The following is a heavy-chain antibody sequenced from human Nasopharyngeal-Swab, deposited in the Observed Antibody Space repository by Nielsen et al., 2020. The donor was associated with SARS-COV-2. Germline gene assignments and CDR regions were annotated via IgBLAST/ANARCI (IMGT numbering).Heavy chain of an antibody. J-gene: IGHJ4*02. V-gene: IGHV3-21*01. CDR3: ARVEEYYYGSGSLSDN. D-gene: IGHD3-10*01. Sequence: GEPLKISCAASGFTFSSCSMNWVRQAPGKGLEWVSFISSSGSHKYYADSMKGRFTISRDNAKSSLYLQLSSLRAEDTAVYYCARVEEYYYGSGSLSDNWGQGTLVTVSS. CDR1: GFTFSSCS. CDR2: ISSSGSHK.